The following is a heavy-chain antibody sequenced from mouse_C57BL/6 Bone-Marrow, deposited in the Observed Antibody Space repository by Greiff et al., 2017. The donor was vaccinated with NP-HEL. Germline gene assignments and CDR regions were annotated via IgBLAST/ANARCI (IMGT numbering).Heavy chain of an antibody. CDR3: ASLLRYLAWFAD. Sequence: QVQLKESGPELVKPGASVKISCKASGYAFSSSWMNWVKQRPGKGLEWIGRIYPGDGDTNYNGKFKGKATLTADKSSSTAYMQLSSLTSEDSAVYFCASLLRYLAWFADWGQGTLVTVSA. J-gene: IGHJ3*01. D-gene: IGHD1-1*01. CDR1: GYAFSSSW. CDR2: IYPGDGDT. V-gene: IGHV1-82*01.